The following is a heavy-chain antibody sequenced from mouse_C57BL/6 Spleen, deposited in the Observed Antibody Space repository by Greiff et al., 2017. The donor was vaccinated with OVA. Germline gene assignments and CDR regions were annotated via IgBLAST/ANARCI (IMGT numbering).Heavy chain of an antibody. CDR1: GYAFSSSW. J-gene: IGHJ4*01. Sequence: VQLQQSGPELVKPGASVKISCKASGYAFSSSWMNWVKQRPGKGLEWIGRIYPGDGDTNYNGKFKGKATLTADKSSSTAYMQLSSLTSEDSAVYFCASASKRISMDYWGQGTSVTVSS. CDR3: ASASKRISMDY. CDR2: IYPGDGDT. V-gene: IGHV1-82*01.